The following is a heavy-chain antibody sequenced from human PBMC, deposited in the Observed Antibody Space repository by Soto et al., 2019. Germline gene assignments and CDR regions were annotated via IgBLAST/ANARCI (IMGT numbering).Heavy chain of an antibody. CDR2: IKSDGRST. CDR1: GFPFSSYW. Sequence: GGSLRLSCAASGFPFSSYWMHWVRQAPGKGLVWVSRIKSDGRSTSYADSVKGRFTISRDNAKNTLYLQMNSLRAEDTAVYYCARDWNYGMDVWGQGTTVTVSS. CDR3: ARDWNYGMDV. V-gene: IGHV3-74*01. J-gene: IGHJ6*02. D-gene: IGHD1-1*01.